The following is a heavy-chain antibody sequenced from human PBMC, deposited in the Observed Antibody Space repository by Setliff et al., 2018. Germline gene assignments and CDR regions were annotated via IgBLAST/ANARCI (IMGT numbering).Heavy chain of an antibody. J-gene: IGHJ4*02. D-gene: IGHD3-10*01. CDR3: AASRAYTGAVEEWFLPKTFDF. CDR1: GDSISNYY. Sequence: PSETLSLTCTVSGDSISNYYWNWIRQPAGKGLEWIGRIYVTESTKYNPSLKSRVTLSIDTSKNQFSLKLSSVIAADAALYYCAASRAYTGAVEEWFLPKTFDFWGQGSPVTVSS. V-gene: IGHV4-4*07. CDR2: IYVTEST.